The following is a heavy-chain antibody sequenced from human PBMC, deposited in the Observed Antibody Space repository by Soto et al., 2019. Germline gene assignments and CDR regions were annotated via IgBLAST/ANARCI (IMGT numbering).Heavy chain of an antibody. CDR2: ISAYNGNT. D-gene: IGHD3-16*02. V-gene: IGHV1-18*04. Sequence: GASVKVSCKASGYTFTSYGISWVRQAPGQGLEWMGWISAYNGNTNYAQKLQGRVTMTTDTSTSTAYMELRSLRSDDTAVYYCASTGNRAVYNWFDPWGQGTLVTVSS. CDR3: ASTGNRAVYNWFDP. CDR1: GYTFTSYG. J-gene: IGHJ5*02.